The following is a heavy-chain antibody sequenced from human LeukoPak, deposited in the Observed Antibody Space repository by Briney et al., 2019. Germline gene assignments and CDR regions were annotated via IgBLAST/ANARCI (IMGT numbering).Heavy chain of an antibody. D-gene: IGHD3-22*01. V-gene: IGHV3-53*04. Sequence: GGSLRLSCAASGFTVSSNYMSWVRQAPGKGLEWVSVIYSGGSTYYADSVKGRFTISRHNSKNTLYLQMNSLRAEDTAVYYCANEAYYDSSGYIDWGQGTLVTVSS. J-gene: IGHJ4*02. CDR3: ANEAYYDSSGYID. CDR1: GFTVSSNY. CDR2: IYSGGST.